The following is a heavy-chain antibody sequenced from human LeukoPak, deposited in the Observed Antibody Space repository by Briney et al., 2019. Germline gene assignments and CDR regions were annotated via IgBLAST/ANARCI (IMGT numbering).Heavy chain of an antibody. V-gene: IGHV3-21*01. CDR1: GFTFRSYS. D-gene: IGHD3-10*01. CDR2: INSDSNYI. J-gene: IGHJ3*02. Sequence: PGGSLRLSCAASGFTFRSYSMDWVRQAPGKGLEWVSSINSDSNYIYYADSVQGRFTISRDNAKNSLYLQMNSLRAEDTAVYYCAVAYYYGSGDAFDIWGQGTKVTVSS. CDR3: AVAYYYGSGDAFDI.